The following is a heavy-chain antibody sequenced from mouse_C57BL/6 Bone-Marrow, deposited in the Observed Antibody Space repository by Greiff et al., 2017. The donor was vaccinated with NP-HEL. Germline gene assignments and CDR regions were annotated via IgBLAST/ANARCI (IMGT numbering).Heavy chain of an antibody. D-gene: IGHD1-1*01. CDR1: GYTFTSYW. CDR3: ARYPHYYGSSYYFDY. CDR2: INPSNGGT. Sequence: QVQLQQPGTELVKPGASVKLSCKASGYTFTSYWMHWVKQRPGQGLEWIGNINPSNGGTNYNEKFKSKATLTVDKSSSTAYMQLGSLTSEDSAVYYCARYPHYYGSSYYFDYWGQGTTLTVSS. V-gene: IGHV1-53*01. J-gene: IGHJ2*01.